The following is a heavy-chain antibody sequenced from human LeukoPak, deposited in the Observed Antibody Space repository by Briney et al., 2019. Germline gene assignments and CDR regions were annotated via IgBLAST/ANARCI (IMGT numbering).Heavy chain of an antibody. CDR3: ARDGAQMATIAS. CDR2: ISSSGSTI. D-gene: IGHD5-24*01. V-gene: IGHV3-11*01. Sequence: GGSLRLSCAASGFTFSDSYMGWFRQAPGKGLEWVSYISSSGSTIYYADSVKGRFTISRDNAKNSLYLQMNSLRAEDTAVYYCARDGAQMATIASWGQGTLVTVSS. J-gene: IGHJ4*02. CDR1: GFTFSDSY.